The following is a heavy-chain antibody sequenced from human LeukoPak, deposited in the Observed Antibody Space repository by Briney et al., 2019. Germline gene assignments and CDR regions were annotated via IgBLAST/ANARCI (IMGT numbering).Heavy chain of an antibody. D-gene: IGHD2-2*01. CDR2: INPNSGVT. Sequence: ASVKVSCKVSGYTLTELSMHWVRQAPGKGLEWMGWINPNSGVTNYAQKFQGRVTMTRDTSISTAYMELSTLRSDDTAVYYCARVGVEGASCYDYWGQGTLVTVSS. J-gene: IGHJ4*02. CDR1: GYTLTELS. CDR3: ARVGVEGASCYDY. V-gene: IGHV1-2*02.